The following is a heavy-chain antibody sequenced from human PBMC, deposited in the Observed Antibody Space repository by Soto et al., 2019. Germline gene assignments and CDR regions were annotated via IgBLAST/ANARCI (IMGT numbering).Heavy chain of an antibody. CDR2: INADGTST. CDR1: GFTFSNSW. J-gene: IGHJ4*02. V-gene: IGHV3-74*01. D-gene: IGHD2-2*01. CDR3: VKVLARGVGVPRFYFDS. Sequence: GGSLRLSCAAPGFTFSNSWMHWVRQVSGKGLEWVSRINADGTSTSYADSVKGRFTISRDNAKNTLYLHVNSLRAEDTAVYYCVKVLARGVGVPRFYFDSWGQGAPVTVSS.